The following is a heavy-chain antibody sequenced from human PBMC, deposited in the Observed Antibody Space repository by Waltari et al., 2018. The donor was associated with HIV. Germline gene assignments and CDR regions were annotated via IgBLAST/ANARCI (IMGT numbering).Heavy chain of an antibody. Sequence: QVQLQESGPGLVKPSETLSLSCTVSGGSISSYFWTWIRQPAGKGLEWIGRISTSGSTNFDPSRKSRVTMSVDTSKNQFSLKLSSVTAADTAVYYCVRDDRVLGGGRNWFDPWGQGTLVTVSS. D-gene: IGHD3-16*01. V-gene: IGHV4-4*07. CDR3: VRDDRVLGGGRNWFDP. CDR2: ISTSGST. J-gene: IGHJ5*02. CDR1: GGSISSYF.